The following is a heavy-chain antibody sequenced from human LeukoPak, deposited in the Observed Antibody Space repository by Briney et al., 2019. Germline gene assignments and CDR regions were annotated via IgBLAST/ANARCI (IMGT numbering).Heavy chain of an antibody. Sequence: PGGSLRLSCAASGFTFSSYGMHWVRQAPGKGLEWVAFIRYDGSNKYYADSVKGRFTISRDNSKNTLYLQMNSLRAEDTAVYYCAKDHSTTLMHYYDSNDAFDIWGQGTMVTVSS. CDR3: AKDHSTTLMHYYDSNDAFDI. V-gene: IGHV3-30*02. D-gene: IGHD3-22*01. J-gene: IGHJ3*02. CDR1: GFTFSSYG. CDR2: IRYDGSNK.